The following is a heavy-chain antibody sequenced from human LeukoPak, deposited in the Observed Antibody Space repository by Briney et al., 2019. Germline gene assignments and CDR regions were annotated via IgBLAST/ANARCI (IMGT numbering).Heavy chain of an antibody. V-gene: IGHV3-53*01. J-gene: IGHJ4*02. Sequence: GGSLRLSCAASGFTVSSNYMTWVRQAPGKGLEWLSVMYSGGNTYYAASVEGRFTISRDNSKNTVYLQMNSLRAEDTAVYFCARGGPGVFAYWGQGTLVTVSS. CDR3: ARGGPGVFAY. D-gene: IGHD3-10*01. CDR2: MYSGGNT. CDR1: GFTVSSNY.